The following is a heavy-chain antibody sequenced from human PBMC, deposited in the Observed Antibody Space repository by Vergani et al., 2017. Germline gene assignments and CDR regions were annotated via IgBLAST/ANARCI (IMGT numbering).Heavy chain of an antibody. CDR3: SAQTQSCNDY. J-gene: IGHJ4*02. Sequence: VQLVESGGDVVQPGGSLRLSCAASGFTFSSYGIHRVRQVPGKGLEWLGHIRRRSEHYATAYGPSLIGRATISRDDSTNTAYLQLSSLGTDDTAIYFCSAQTQSCNDYWGQGTLVAVSS. CDR2: IRRRSEHYAT. V-gene: IGHV3-73*01. D-gene: IGHD3-10*01. CDR1: GFTFSSYG.